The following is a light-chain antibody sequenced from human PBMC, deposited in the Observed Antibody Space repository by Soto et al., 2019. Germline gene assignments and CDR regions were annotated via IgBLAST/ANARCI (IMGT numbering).Light chain of an antibody. CDR1: QSVASSY. Sequence: EVVLTQSPGTLSLSPGERVTLSCRASQSVASSYLAWYQQKPGRAPRLLFYSASSRATGIPDRFSGSGSGTDFPLTISRLEPEDFAVYYCHHFGSLPETFGQGTNVE. CDR3: HHFGSLPET. J-gene: IGKJ1*01. CDR2: SAS. V-gene: IGKV3-20*01.